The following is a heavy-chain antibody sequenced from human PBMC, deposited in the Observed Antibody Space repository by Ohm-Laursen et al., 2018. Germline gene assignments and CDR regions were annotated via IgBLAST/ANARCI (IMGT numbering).Heavy chain of an antibody. J-gene: IGHJ4*02. D-gene: IGHD3-22*01. CDR3: ARVYYDSSDSYFDY. CDR2: ISGSGGRT. V-gene: IGHV3-21*01. Sequence: SLRLSCAASGFTFSSYSMNWVRQAPGKGLEWVSGISGSGGRTYYADSVKGRFTISRDNAKNSVYLQMNSLRAEDTAVYYCARVYYDSSDSYFDYWGQGTLVTVSS. CDR1: GFTFSSYS.